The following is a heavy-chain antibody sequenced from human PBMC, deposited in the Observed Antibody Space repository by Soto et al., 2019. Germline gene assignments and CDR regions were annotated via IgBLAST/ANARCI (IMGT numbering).Heavy chain of an antibody. Sequence: XAVKVSYKASGYPFTSYAMHWGRKAPGQRLEWVGWINAGNGNTKYSQKFQGRVTITRDTSASTAYMELSSLRSEDTAVYYCARGLGTYYDFWSGDYYYYYGMDVWGQGTTVTVSS. CDR2: INAGNGNT. CDR1: GYPFTSYA. D-gene: IGHD3-3*01. J-gene: IGHJ6*02. V-gene: IGHV1-3*01. CDR3: ARGLGTYYDFWSGDYYYYYGMDV.